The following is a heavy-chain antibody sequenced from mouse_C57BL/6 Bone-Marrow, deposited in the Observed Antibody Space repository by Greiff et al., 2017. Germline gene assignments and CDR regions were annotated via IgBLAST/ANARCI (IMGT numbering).Heavy chain of an antibody. CDR2: IRLKSDNYAT. CDR1: GFTFSNYW. D-gene: IGHD2-1*01. J-gene: IGHJ3*01. CDR3: TVYYGNYLFAY. V-gene: IGHV6-3*01. Sequence: EVHLVESGGGLVQPGGSMKLSCVASGFTFSNYWMNWVRQSPEKGLEWVAQIRLKSDNYATHYAESVNGRFTISRDDSKSSVYLQMNNLRTEDTGIYYCTVYYGNYLFAYWGQGTLVTVSA.